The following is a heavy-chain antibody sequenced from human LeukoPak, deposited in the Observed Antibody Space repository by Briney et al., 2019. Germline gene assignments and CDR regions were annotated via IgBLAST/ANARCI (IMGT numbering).Heavy chain of an antibody. CDR1: GFTFSSYE. V-gene: IGHV3-48*03. J-gene: IGHJ3*02. Sequence: PGGSLRLSCAASGFTFSSYEMNWVRQAPGKGLEWVSYISSSGSTIYYADSVKGRFTISRDNAKNSLYLQMNSLRAEDTAVYYCARDGKQWLSEIDAFDIWGQGTMVTVSS. CDR2: ISSSGSTI. D-gene: IGHD6-19*01. CDR3: ARDGKQWLSEIDAFDI.